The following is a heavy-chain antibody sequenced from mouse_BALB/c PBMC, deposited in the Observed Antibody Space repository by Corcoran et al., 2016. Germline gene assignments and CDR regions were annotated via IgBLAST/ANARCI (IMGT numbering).Heavy chain of an antibody. CDR3: ARSDGSSWFAY. V-gene: IGHV9-3-1*01. CDR1: GYTFTNYG. CDR2: INTYTGEP. J-gene: IGHJ3*01. Sequence: QIQLVQSGPELKKPGETVKISCKASGYTFTNYGMNWVKQAPGKGLKWMGWINTYTGEPTYADDFKGRFAFSLETSANTAYLQINNLKNEDTATYFCARSDGSSWFAYWGQGTLVTVSA. D-gene: IGHD1-1*01.